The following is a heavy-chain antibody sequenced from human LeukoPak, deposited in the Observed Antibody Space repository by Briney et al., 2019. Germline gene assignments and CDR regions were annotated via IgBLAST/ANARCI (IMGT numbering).Heavy chain of an antibody. D-gene: IGHD3-22*01. CDR2: ISNSGGST. J-gene: IGHJ5*02. Sequence: GGSLSLSCAASGFTFSSFAMTWVRQAPGKGLEWVSGISNSGGSTYYPDSVRGRFTISRDNSKNTLCLQMNSLTAEDTALYYCAKGLEDRHDSSGYYSNWFDPWGQGTLVTVSS. CDR1: GFTFSSFA. V-gene: IGHV3-23*01. CDR3: AKGLEDRHDSSGYYSNWFDP.